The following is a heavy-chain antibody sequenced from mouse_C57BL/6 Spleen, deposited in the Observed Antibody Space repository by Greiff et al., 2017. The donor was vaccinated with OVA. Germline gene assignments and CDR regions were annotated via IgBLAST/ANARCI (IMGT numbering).Heavy chain of an antibody. V-gene: IGHV1-54*01. Sequence: QVQLQQSGAELVRPGPSVKVSCKASGYAFTNYLIEWVKQRPGQGLEWIGVINPGSGGTNHNEKFKGKATLTADKSSSTAYMQLSSLTSEDSAVYFCAREGYYGSSRFAYWGQGTLVTVSA. CDR1: GYAFTNYL. D-gene: IGHD1-1*01. J-gene: IGHJ3*01. CDR2: INPGSGGT. CDR3: AREGYYGSSRFAY.